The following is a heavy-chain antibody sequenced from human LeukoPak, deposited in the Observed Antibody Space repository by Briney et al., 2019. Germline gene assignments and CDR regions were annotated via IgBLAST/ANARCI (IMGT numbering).Heavy chain of an antibody. V-gene: IGHV1-8*01. CDR3: ARVRYDYVWGSYRPLDY. D-gene: IGHD3-16*02. CDR1: GYTFTSYD. J-gene: IGHJ4*02. Sequence: ASVKVSCKASGYTFTSYDINWVRQATGQGLEWMGWMNPNSGNTGYAQKFQGRVTMTRNTSISTAYMELSSLRSEDTAVYYCARVRYDYVWGSYRPLDYWGQGTLVTVSS. CDR2: MNPNSGNT.